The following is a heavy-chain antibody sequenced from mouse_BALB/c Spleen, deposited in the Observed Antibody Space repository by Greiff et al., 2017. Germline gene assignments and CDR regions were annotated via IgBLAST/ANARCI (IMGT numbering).Heavy chain of an antibody. J-gene: IGHJ4*01. V-gene: IGHV5-17*02. D-gene: IGHD1-1*01. Sequence: EVQVVESGGGLVQPGGSRKLSCAASGFTFSSFGMHWVRQAPEKGLEWVAYISSGSSTIYYADTVKGRFTISRDNPKNTLFLQMTSLRSEDTAMYYCARRGVGYAMDYWGQGTSVTVSS. CDR2: ISSGSSTI. CDR3: ARRGVGYAMDY. CDR1: GFTFSSFG.